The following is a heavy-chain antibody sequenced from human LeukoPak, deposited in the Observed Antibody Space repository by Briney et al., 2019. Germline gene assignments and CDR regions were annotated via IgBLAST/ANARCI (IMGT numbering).Heavy chain of an antibody. Sequence: KSSETLSLTCAVYGGSFSGYYWSWIRQPAGKGLEWIGRIYTSGSTNYNPSLKSRVTMSVDTSKNQFSLKLSSVTAADTAVYYCARDESITGSPFDYWGQGTLVTVSS. CDR3: ARDESITGSPFDY. D-gene: IGHD1-20*01. J-gene: IGHJ4*02. V-gene: IGHV4-4*07. CDR2: IYTSGST. CDR1: GGSFSGYY.